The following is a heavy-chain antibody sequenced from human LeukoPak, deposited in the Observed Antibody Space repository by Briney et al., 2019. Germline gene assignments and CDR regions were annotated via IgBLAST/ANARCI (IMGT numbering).Heavy chain of an antibody. CDR3: ARGGVFGVVTNYYYYGMDV. D-gene: IGHD3-3*01. Sequence: RASVKVSCKASGYTFTSYDINWVRQATGQGLEWMGWMNPNSGNTGYAQKFQGRVTMTRNTSISTAYMGLSSLRSEDTAVYYCARGGVFGVVTNYYYYGMDVWGQGTTVTVSS. CDR2: MNPNSGNT. V-gene: IGHV1-8*01. CDR1: GYTFTSYD. J-gene: IGHJ6*02.